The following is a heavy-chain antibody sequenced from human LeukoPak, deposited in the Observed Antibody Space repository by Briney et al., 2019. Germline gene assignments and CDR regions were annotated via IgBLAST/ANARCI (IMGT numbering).Heavy chain of an antibody. V-gene: IGHV3-30-3*01. CDR1: GFPFSRYA. D-gene: IGHD3-10*01. J-gene: IGHJ4*02. Sequence: PGGSLRLSCAASGFPFSRYAVHWVRQAPGKGLEWVALRSHDGGIEDYADSVKGRFTISRDNAKNSLYLQMNSLRAEDTAVYYCARMNDYYGSGGDYWGQGTLVTVSS. CDR2: RSHDGGIE. CDR3: ARMNDYYGSGGDY.